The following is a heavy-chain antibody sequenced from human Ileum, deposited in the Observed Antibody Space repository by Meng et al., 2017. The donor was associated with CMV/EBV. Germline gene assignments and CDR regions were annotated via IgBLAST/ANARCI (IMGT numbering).Heavy chain of an antibody. Sequence: GGSLRLSCAASGFIFSDYNMNWVRQAPGRGLEWVASISSRSTYMYHGDSLKGRFTISSDDAKSSLYLQMNSLRAEDTAVYYCARNGYNSLDYWGRGTLVTVSS. CDR3: ARNGYNSLDY. J-gene: IGHJ4*02. CDR1: GFIFSDYN. V-gene: IGHV3-21*01. CDR2: ISSRSTYM. D-gene: IGHD4-23*01.